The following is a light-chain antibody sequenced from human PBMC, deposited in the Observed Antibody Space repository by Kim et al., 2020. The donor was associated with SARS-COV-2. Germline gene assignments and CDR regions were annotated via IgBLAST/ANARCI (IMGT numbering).Light chain of an antibody. CDR2: NAS. CDR1: QSISTW. V-gene: IGKV1-5*03. J-gene: IGKJ3*01. CDR3: QEYNGY. Sequence: DIQMTQSPSTLSASVGDRVTITCRASQSISTWLAWYQQKPGKAPKLLIYNASTLESGVPSRFSGSGSGTEFTLTINSLQPDDFATYYCQEYNGYFGPGTKVDIK.